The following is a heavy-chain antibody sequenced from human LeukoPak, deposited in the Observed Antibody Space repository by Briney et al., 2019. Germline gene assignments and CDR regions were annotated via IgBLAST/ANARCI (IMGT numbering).Heavy chain of an antibody. Sequence: SETLSLTCAVYGGSFSGYYWSWIRRPPGKGLEWIGEINHSGSTNYNPSLKSRVTISVDTSKNQFSLKLSSVTAADTAVYYCARGPGKTQSRGYSYGDLRETIRRPMSGHDYWGQGTLVTVSS. J-gene: IGHJ4*02. CDR2: INHSGST. CDR1: GGSFSGYY. D-gene: IGHD5-18*01. CDR3: ARGPGKTQSRGYSYGDLRETIRRPMSGHDY. V-gene: IGHV4-34*01.